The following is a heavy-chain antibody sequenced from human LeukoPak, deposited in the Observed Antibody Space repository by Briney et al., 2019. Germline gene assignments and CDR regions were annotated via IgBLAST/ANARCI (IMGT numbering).Heavy chain of an antibody. J-gene: IGHJ4*02. Sequence: ASVKVSCKASGYIFTSYAMHWVRQAPGQRLEWMGWINAGNGNTKYSQKFQGRFTITRDTSASTAYMELSSLRSEDTAVCYCARVDTATLDYWGQGTLVTVSS. CDR1: GYIFTSYA. CDR2: INAGNGNT. CDR3: ARVDTATLDY. D-gene: IGHD5-18*01. V-gene: IGHV1-3*01.